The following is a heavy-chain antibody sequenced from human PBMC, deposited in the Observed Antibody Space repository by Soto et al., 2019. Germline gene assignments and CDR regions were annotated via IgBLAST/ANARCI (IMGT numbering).Heavy chain of an antibody. D-gene: IGHD2-21*01. CDR3: SRKKVISVRYFDY. CDR2: IYNSGAT. V-gene: IGHV4-59*01. J-gene: IGHJ4*02. Sequence: PSESLSLSCTASGGTMTGYYWNWIRQSTGKGLEWVAYIYNSGATSYIPSLKSRVTISIDSSKNQFFLNLTTATAADTAVYYWSRKKVISVRYFDYLGQGTMGTGPS. CDR1: GGTMTGYY.